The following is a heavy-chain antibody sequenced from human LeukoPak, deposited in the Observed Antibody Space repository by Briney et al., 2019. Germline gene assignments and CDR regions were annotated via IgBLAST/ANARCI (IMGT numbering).Heavy chain of an antibody. Sequence: ASVKVSCKASGYTFTGYYMHWVRQAPGQGLEWMGWINPNSGGTNYAQKLQGRVTMTRDTSISTAYMELSRLRSDDTAVYYCARDLESIAARHYFDYWGQGTLVTVSS. CDR3: ARDLESIAARHYFDY. V-gene: IGHV1-2*02. D-gene: IGHD6-6*01. J-gene: IGHJ4*02. CDR2: INPNSGGT. CDR1: GYTFTGYY.